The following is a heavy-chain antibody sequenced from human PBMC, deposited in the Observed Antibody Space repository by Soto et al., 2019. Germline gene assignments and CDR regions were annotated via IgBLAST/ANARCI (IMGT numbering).Heavy chain of an antibody. J-gene: IGHJ4*02. CDR2: IWYDGSNK. CDR3: ARDQTVAAFDY. V-gene: IGHV3-33*01. D-gene: IGHD2-15*01. CDR1: GFTFSSYG. Sequence: SLRLSCAASGFTFSSYGMLWVRQAPGKGLEWVAVIWYDGSNKYYADSVKGRFTISRDNSKNTLYLQMNSLRAEDTAVYYCARDQTVAAFDYWGQGTLVTVSS.